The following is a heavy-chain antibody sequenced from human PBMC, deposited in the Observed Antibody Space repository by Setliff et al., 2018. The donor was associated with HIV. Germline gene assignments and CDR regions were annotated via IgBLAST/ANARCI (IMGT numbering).Heavy chain of an antibody. Sequence: ASVKVSCKASGGTFSSYAINWVRQAPGQGLEWMGWISAYNGKTEYAQNFQGRVTMTTDISTSTAWTSTSTAYMELRSLRSDDTAVYYCASCMAGHYYYYMDVWGKGTTVTVSS. D-gene: IGHD6-19*01. CDR2: ISAYNGKT. V-gene: IGHV1-18*01. CDR1: GGTFSSYA. J-gene: IGHJ6*03. CDR3: ASCMAGHYYYYMDV.